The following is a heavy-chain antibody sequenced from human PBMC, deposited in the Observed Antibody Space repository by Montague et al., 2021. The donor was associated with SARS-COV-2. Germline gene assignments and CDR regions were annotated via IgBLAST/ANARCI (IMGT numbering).Heavy chain of an antibody. V-gene: IGHV2-70*01. CDR2: IDWDDDK. D-gene: IGHD4-23*01. CDR3: ARMTTVVTLGYYYYYGMDV. J-gene: IGHJ6*02. CDR1: GFSLSTSGMS. Sequence: PALVKPTQTLTLTCTFSGFSLSTSGMSVSWIRQPPGKALEWLALIDWDDDKYYSTSLKTRLTISKDTSKNQVVLTMTNMDPVDTATYYCARMTTVVTLGYYYYYGMDVWGQGTTVTVSS.